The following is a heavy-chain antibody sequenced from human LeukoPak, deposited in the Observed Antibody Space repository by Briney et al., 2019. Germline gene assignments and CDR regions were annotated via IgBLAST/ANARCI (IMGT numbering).Heavy chain of an antibody. CDR3: ARGYYDILTGYSPSDY. CDR1: GGSVSSGSYY. Sequence: PSETLSLTCTVSGGSVSSGSYYRSWIRQPPGKGLEWIGYIYYSGSTNYNPSLKSRVTISVDTSKNQFSLKLSSVTAADTAVYYCARGYYDILTGYSPSDYWGQGTLVTVSS. J-gene: IGHJ4*02. V-gene: IGHV4-61*01. CDR2: IYYSGST. D-gene: IGHD3-9*01.